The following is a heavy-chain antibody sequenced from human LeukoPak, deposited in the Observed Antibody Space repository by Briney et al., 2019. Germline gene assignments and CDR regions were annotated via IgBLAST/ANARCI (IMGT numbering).Heavy chain of an antibody. V-gene: IGHV3-21*01. CDR2: XSSSSSYI. CDR1: GFTFSSYS. CDR3: ARDAWDSGYDIPSGMDV. Sequence: GGSLRLSCAASGFTFSSYSMNWVRQAPGKGLEGVASXSSSSSYIYYADSVKGGFTISRDNAKNSLYLQMNSLRAEDTAVYYCARDAWDSGYDIPSGMDVWGKGTTVTVSS. D-gene: IGHD5-12*01. J-gene: IGHJ6*04.